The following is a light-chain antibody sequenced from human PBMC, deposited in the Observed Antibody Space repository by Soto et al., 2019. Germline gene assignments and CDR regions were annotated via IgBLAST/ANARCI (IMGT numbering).Light chain of an antibody. Sequence: AIRMTQSPSSLPASTEDRVTITCRASQGISSYLAWYQQKPGKAPKLLIYAAFTLQSGVPSRFSGSGSGTDFTLTISCLQSEDFATYYCHQYYSYPLTFGGGTKVEIK. CDR1: QGISSY. V-gene: IGKV1-8*01. CDR2: AAF. J-gene: IGKJ4*01. CDR3: HQYYSYPLT.